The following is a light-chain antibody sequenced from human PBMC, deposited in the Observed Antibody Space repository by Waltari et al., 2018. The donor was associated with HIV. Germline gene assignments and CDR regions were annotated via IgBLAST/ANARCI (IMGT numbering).Light chain of an antibody. V-gene: IGLV2-11*01. J-gene: IGLJ1*01. Sequence: QSALTQPRSVSGSPGQSVTISCTGTSSDIGYFDYVSWYPQYPGNAPPVIIYEGSHRPSGVPDRFTGSKSGSTASLTISGLQGEDEADYYCCSYAGAYTYVFGTGTKVNVL. CDR3: CSYAGAYTYV. CDR2: EGS. CDR1: SSDIGYFDY.